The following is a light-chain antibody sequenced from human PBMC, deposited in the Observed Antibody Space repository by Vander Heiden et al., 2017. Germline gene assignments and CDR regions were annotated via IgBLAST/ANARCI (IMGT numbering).Light chain of an antibody. CDR2: DAS. CDR3: QQRSNWPLLT. Sequence: EIVLTHSPATLSLSPGERATLSCRASQSVSSYLAWYQQKPAQAPRLLIYDASNRATGIPARCSGSGSGTDFTLTISSLEPEDFAVYYCQQRSNWPLLTFGQGTRLEIK. CDR1: QSVSSY. V-gene: IGKV3-11*01. J-gene: IGKJ5*01.